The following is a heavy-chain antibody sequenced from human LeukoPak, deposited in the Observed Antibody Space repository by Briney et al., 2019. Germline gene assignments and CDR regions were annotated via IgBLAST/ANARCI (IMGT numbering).Heavy chain of an antibody. V-gene: IGHV3-21*06. J-gene: IGHJ5*02. Sequence: GGSLRLSCAASGFTLSTFGMNWVRQAPGKGLEWVSSISTSSRYIYYRDSVKGRFTISRDDAKNSLYLQMNSLTVEDTAVYYCARADCSGSTCYLRHSWFDPRGQGTLVTVSS. D-gene: IGHD2-2*01. CDR1: GFTLSTFG. CDR2: ISTSSRYI. CDR3: ARADCSGSTCYLRHSWFDP.